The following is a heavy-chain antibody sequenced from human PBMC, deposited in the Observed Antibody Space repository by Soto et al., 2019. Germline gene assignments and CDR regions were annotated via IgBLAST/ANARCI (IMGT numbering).Heavy chain of an antibody. CDR1: GGSISSGGYY. CDR2: IYYSGST. CDR3: ARESRNYYSYYGMDA. Sequence: SETLSLTCTVSGGSISSGGYYWSWIRQHPGKGLEWIGYIYYSGSTYYNPSLKSRVTISVDTSKNQFSLKLSSVTAADTAVYYCARESRNYYSYYGMDAWGQGTTVTVSS. J-gene: IGHJ6*02. V-gene: IGHV4-31*03.